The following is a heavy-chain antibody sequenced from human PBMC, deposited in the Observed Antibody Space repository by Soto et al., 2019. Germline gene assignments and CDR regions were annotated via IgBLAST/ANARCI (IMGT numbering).Heavy chain of an antibody. CDR2: IYKSATT. V-gene: IGHV4-30-4*01. CDR3: ARGRYCLTGRCFPNWFDS. CDR1: GDSISNLDYF. Sequence: SETLSLTCSVSGDSISNLDYFWAWIRRPPGQALEYIGYIYKSATTYYNPSFESRVAISVDTSKNQISLNVTSVTAADTTVYFCARGRYCLTGRCFPNWFDSWGQGALVTVSS. J-gene: IGHJ5*01. D-gene: IGHD7-27*01.